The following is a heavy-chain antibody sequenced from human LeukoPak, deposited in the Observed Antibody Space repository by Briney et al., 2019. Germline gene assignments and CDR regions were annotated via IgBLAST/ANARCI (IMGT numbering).Heavy chain of an antibody. CDR3: ARCSGSYYRGSYFDY. Sequence: PSETLPLTCTVSGGSITSSSYYWSWIRQPPGKGLEWIGEINHSGSTNYNLSLKSRVTISVDTSKNQFSLKLSSVTAADTAVYYCARCSGSYYRGSYFDYWGQGTLVTVSS. CDR1: GGSITSSSYY. CDR2: INHSGST. V-gene: IGHV4-39*07. J-gene: IGHJ4*02. D-gene: IGHD3-10*02.